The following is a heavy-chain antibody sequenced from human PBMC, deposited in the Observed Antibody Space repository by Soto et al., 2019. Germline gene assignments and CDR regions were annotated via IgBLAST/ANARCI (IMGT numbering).Heavy chain of an antibody. Sequence: QVQLQESGPGLVEPSGTLSLTCAVSLVSISSGNWWSWVRQPPGRGLEYIGEISHSGTTNYNPSLERGLTIALAASKTQFPPKLTSVTAADTAAYYCATKNVPTPGNYWGQGTVVIVSS. CDR2: ISHSGTT. V-gene: IGHV4-4*02. D-gene: IGHD2-2*01. CDR3: ATKNVPTPGNY. CDR1: LVSISSGNW. J-gene: IGHJ4*02.